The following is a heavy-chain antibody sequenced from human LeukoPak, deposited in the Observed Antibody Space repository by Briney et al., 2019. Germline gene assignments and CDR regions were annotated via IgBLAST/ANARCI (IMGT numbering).Heavy chain of an antibody. Sequence: SETLSLTCTVSGDSINKYFWSWLRQSPGKGLEWIGSIYYSGSTYYNPSLKSRVTISVDTSKNQFSLKLSSVTAADTAVYYCARQVVATIGDFDYWAREPWSPSPQ. V-gene: IGHV4-59*05. CDR3: ARQVVATIGDFDY. D-gene: IGHD5-12*01. J-gene: IGHJ4*02. CDR1: GDSINKYF. CDR2: IYYSGST.